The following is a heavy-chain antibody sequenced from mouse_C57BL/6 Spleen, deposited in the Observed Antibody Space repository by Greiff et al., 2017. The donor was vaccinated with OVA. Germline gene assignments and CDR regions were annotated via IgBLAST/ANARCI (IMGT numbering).Heavy chain of an antibody. Sequence: QVQLKQPGAELVRPGSSVKLSCKASGYTFTSYWMDWVKQRPGQGLEWIGNIYPSDSETHYNQKFKDKATLTVDKSSSTAYMQLSSLTSEDSAVYYCAREGTRYFDVWGTGTTVAVSS. V-gene: IGHV1-61*01. CDR1: GYTFTSYW. CDR2: IYPSDSET. D-gene: IGHD3-3*01. J-gene: IGHJ1*03. CDR3: AREGTRYFDV.